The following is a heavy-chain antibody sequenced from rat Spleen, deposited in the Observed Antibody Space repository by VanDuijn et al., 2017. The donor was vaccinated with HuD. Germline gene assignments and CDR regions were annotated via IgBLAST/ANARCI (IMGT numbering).Heavy chain of an antibody. CDR2: ISTGGDNT. V-gene: IGHV5-25*01. J-gene: IGHJ1*01. Sequence: EVQLVESGGGLVQPGRSLKLSCAASGFTFSNYYMAWVRQAPTKGLEWVAYISTGGDNTYYRDSVMGRFTISRDDGESTLYLQMDSLRSEDMATYYCVRQGYLRDWYFDFWGPGTMVTVSS. D-gene: IGHD2-5*01. CDR1: GFTFSNYY. CDR3: VRQGYLRDWYFDF.